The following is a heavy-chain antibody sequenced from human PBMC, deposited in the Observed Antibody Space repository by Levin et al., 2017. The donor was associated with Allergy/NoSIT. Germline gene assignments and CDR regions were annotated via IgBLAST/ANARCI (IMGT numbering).Heavy chain of an antibody. CDR1: GFTFSSYA. CDR2: IIGSGGST. V-gene: IGHV3-23*01. D-gene: IGHD6-19*01. J-gene: IGHJ1*01. Sequence: GESLKISCAASGFTFSSYAMSWVRQAPGKGLEWVSAIIGSGGSTYYADSVKGRFTISRDNSKNTLYLQMNSLRAEDTAVYYCAKGGWSGWYVAEYFQHWGQGTLVTVSS. CDR3: AKGGWSGWYVAEYFQH.